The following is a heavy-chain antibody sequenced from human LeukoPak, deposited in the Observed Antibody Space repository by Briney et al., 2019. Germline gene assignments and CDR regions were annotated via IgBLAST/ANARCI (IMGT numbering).Heavy chain of an antibody. V-gene: IGHV3-53*01. J-gene: IGHJ6*03. CDR3: ATTLDCSSTSCSYYYYYMDV. D-gene: IGHD2-2*01. CDR2: IYSGGNT. Sequence: PGGSLRPSCAASGFTVSSNYMSWVRQAPGKGLEWVSVIYSGGNTYYADSVKGRFTISRDNPKNTLYLQLNSLRAEDTAVYYCATTLDCSSTSCSYYYYYMDVWGKGTTVTVSS. CDR1: GFTVSSNY.